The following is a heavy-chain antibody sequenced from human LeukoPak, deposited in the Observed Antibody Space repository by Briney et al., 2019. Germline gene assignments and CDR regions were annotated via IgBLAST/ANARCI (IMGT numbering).Heavy chain of an antibody. V-gene: IGHV5-10-1*01. CDR1: GYSFTRYW. CDR2: IDPSDSYT. Sequence: GESLQISCKRSGYSFTRYWSSWVRQMPGKGLEWMGRIDPSDSYTNYSPSFQGHVTISADKSISTAYLQWSSLKASDTAMYYCARHVLIAAAGTGEFDPWGQGTLVTVSS. CDR3: ARHVLIAAAGTGEFDP. D-gene: IGHD6-13*01. J-gene: IGHJ5*02.